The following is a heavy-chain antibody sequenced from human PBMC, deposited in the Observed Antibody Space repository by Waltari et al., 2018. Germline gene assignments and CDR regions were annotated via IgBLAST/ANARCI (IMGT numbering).Heavy chain of an antibody. CDR2: IYHSGST. J-gene: IGHJ4*02. Sequence: QVQLQESGPGLVKPSETLSLTCAVSGYSISSGYYWGWIRQPPGKGREWIGSIYHSGSTYYNPSLKSRVTISVDTSKNQFSLKLSSVTAADTAVYYCARVFYDYIWGSYRRQYYFDYWGQGTLVTVSS. V-gene: IGHV4-38-2*01. CDR3: ARVFYDYIWGSYRRQYYFDY. D-gene: IGHD3-16*02. CDR1: GYSISSGYY.